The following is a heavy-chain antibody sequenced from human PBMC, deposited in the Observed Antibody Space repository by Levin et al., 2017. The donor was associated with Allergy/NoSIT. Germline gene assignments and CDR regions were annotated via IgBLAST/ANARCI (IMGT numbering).Heavy chain of an antibody. Sequence: GESLKISCAASGFSISTYSMNWVRQAPGKGLEWVSSISSSGSYIHYADSVRGRFTISRDNAKNSLYVQMNSLRAEDTAVYYCARGTGSNWFWYLDLWGRGTLVTFSS. CDR3: ARGTGSNWFWYLDL. V-gene: IGHV3-21*01. J-gene: IGHJ2*01. CDR1: GFSISTYS. D-gene: IGHD6-13*01. CDR2: ISSSGSYI.